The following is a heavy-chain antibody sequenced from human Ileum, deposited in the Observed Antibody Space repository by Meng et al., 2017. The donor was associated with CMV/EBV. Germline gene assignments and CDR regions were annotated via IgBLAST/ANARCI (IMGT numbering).Heavy chain of an antibody. CDR2: INYSEST. Sequence: CAVSGGALTGYYCSWIRQPPGKGLEWIGEINYSESTNYNPSLKSRVTISVDMSKNQCSLKMRSVTAADTAVYYCARRVGSGKYYFDYWSQGTLVTVSS. V-gene: IGHV4-34*01. D-gene: IGHD3-10*01. J-gene: IGHJ4*02. CDR1: GGALTGYY. CDR3: ARRVGSGKYYFDY.